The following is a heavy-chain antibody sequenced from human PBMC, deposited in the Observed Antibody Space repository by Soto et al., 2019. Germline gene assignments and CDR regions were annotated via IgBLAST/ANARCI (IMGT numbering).Heavy chain of an antibody. CDR2: IVSGGST. CDR1: GFTVSSNH. Sequence: EVQLVESGGDLVQPGGSLRLSCAASGFTVSSNHMSWVRQAPGKRLEWVSAIVSGGSTYYADSVKGRFTISRDNSKSMFFLQMNSLRAEDTAVYYCTTREDSGWYGNWGQGTLVTVSS. CDR3: TTREDSGWYGN. V-gene: IGHV3-66*04. D-gene: IGHD6-19*01. J-gene: IGHJ4*02.